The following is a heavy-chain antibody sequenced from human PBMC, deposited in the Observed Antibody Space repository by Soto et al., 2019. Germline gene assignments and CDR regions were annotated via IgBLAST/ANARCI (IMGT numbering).Heavy chain of an antibody. V-gene: IGHV3-48*02. J-gene: IGHJ4*02. CDR2: ITSTSSTI. CDR3: LRAACGDCYGYGY. CDR1: GFTLSSYS. D-gene: IGHD5-18*01. Sequence: GGSLRLSCAASGFTLSSYSMNWVRQAPGKGLEWVSYITSTSSTIYYADSVKGRFTISRDNAKNSLSLQMNSLRDEDTAVYYCLRAACGDCYGYGYWGQGTLVTVSS.